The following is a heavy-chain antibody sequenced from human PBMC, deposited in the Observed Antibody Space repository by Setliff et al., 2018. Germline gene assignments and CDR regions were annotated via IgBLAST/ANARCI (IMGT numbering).Heavy chain of an antibody. CDR1: GFTFSSYA. CDR2: ISGYGSRT. Sequence: LRLSCAASGFTFSSYAMTWVRQAPGKGLEWVSGISGYGSRTYYADSVKGRSTISRDNSQNTMYPQMNSLRAEGTAVYYCSKPLPRVPPYASGSSWTYRNDAFDIWGQGTMVTVSS. CDR3: SKPLPRVPPYASGSSWTYRNDAFDI. V-gene: IGHV3-23*01. J-gene: IGHJ3*02. D-gene: IGHD3-10*01.